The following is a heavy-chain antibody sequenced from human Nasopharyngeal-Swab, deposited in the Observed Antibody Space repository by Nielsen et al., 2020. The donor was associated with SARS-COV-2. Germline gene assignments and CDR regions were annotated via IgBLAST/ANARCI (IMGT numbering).Heavy chain of an antibody. CDR2: IGAYNGNT. D-gene: IGHD3-10*01. CDR3: ARGYGSGSYYAYYYYGMDV. CDR1: GYTFTSYG. Sequence: ASVKVSCKASGYTFTSYGISWVRQAPGQGLEWMGWIGAYNGNTNYAQKLQGRVTMTTDTSTSTAYMELRSLRSDDTAVYYCARGYGSGSYYAYYYYGMDVWGQGTTVTVSS. J-gene: IGHJ6*02. V-gene: IGHV1-18*01.